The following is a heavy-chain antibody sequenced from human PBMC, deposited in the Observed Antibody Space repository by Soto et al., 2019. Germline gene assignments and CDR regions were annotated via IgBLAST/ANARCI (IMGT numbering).Heavy chain of an antibody. CDR2: IYPGDSDT. J-gene: IGHJ4*02. CDR3: ARLAAAGRDGGDFDY. D-gene: IGHD6-13*01. Sequence: GESLKISCKGSGYSFTSYWIGWVRQMPGKGLERMGIIYPGDSDTRYSPSFQGQVTISADKSISTAYLQWSSLKASDTAMYYCARLAAAGRDGGDFDYWGQGTLVTVSS. CDR1: GYSFTSYW. V-gene: IGHV5-51*01.